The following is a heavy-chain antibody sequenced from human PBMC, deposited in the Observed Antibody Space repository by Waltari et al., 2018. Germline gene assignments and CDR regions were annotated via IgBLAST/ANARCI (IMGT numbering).Heavy chain of an antibody. Sequence: EVQLVESGGGLVQPGGSLRLSCAASGFTLSSYEMNWVRPAPGKGLEWVSYISSSGSTIYYADSVKGRFTISRDNAKNSLYLQMNSLRAEDTAVYYCARDEGNSYGYYYYYGMDVWGQGTTVTVSS. CDR1: GFTLSSYE. CDR3: ARDEGNSYGYYYYYGMDV. V-gene: IGHV3-48*03. J-gene: IGHJ6*02. CDR2: ISSSGSTI. D-gene: IGHD5-18*01.